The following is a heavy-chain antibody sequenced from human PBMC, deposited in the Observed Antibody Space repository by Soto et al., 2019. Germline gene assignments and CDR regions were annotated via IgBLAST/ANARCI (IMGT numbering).Heavy chain of an antibody. Sequence: QITLKESSPTLVKPTQTLTLTCSFSGFSLYTGGVGVGWIRQPPVKALEWLALLYWDDTRRYNPSLKNTLTIAKDTSENQVVLTVTDMGPVDTGTYFCAHYTTDTYFDVWGKGATVTVSS. CDR1: GFSLYTGGVG. J-gene: IGHJ6*04. V-gene: IGHV2-5*02. CDR3: AHYTTDTYFDV. D-gene: IGHD1-1*01. CDR2: LYWDDTR.